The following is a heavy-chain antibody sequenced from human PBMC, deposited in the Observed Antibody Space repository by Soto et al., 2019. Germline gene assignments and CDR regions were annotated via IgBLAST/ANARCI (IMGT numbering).Heavy chain of an antibody. D-gene: IGHD4-17*01. Sequence: GASVKVSCKASGYTFTGYYMHWVRQAPGQGLEWMGWFNTNSGGTNYAQKFQGWVTMTRDTSISTAYMELSRLRSDDTAVYYCARELNWGTVTTRGGYYGMDVWGQGTTVTVSS. V-gene: IGHV1-2*04. CDR2: FNTNSGGT. CDR1: GYTFTGYY. CDR3: ARELNWGTVTTRGGYYGMDV. J-gene: IGHJ6*02.